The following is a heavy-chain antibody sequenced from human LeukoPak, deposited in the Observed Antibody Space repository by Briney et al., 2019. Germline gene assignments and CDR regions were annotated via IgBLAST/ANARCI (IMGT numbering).Heavy chain of an antibody. CDR2: IKSKTDGGTT. CDR1: GFTFGDYA. V-gene: IGHV3-15*01. Sequence: KTGGSLRLSCTTSGFTFGDYAMSWVRQAPGKGLEWVGRIKSKTDGGTTDYAAPVKGRFTISRDDSKNTLYLQMNSLKTEDTAVYYCTTDPGQLWSPLSTHFDYWGQGTLVTVSS. J-gene: IGHJ4*02. CDR3: TTDPGQLWSPLSTHFDY. D-gene: IGHD5-18*01.